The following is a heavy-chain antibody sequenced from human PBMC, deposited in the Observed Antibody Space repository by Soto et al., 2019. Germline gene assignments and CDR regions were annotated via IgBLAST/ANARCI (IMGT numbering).Heavy chain of an antibody. Sequence: VQLVESGGGVVQPGRSLRLSCAASGFTFSNNAMDWVRQAPGKGLEWVAVISYDGSNKYIAESVKGRFTISRDNSKNTLFLQMNSLRAEDTAVYYCARGTTTSAFSAMDVWGQGTTVNVYS. CDR3: ARGTTTSAFSAMDV. J-gene: IGHJ6*02. D-gene: IGHD1-1*01. CDR2: ISYDGSNK. CDR1: GFTFSNNA. V-gene: IGHV3-30-3*01.